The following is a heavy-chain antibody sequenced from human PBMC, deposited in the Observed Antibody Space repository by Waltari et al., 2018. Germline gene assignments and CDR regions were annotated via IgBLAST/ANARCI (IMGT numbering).Heavy chain of an antibody. J-gene: IGHJ3*02. CDR1: GYTFTAFY. CDR2: INPNSGDT. Sequence: QVQLVQSGTEVKKPGASVTVSCEASGYTFTAFYMHWGRQTPGHGLEWMGWINPNSGDTKFAEKFQGRVTMTRDTSISTAYIELSRLQSDDTAVYYCARDTSPLYYDSAGLDAFDSWGQGTLVTVSS. V-gene: IGHV1-2*02. CDR3: ARDTSPLYYDSAGLDAFDS. D-gene: IGHD3-22*01.